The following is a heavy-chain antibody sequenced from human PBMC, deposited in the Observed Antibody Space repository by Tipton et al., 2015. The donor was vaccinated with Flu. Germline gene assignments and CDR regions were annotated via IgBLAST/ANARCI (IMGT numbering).Heavy chain of an antibody. Sequence: TLSLTCTVSGGSISSYYWSWIRQPPGKGLEWIGYIYYSGSTNYNPSLKSRVTISVDTSKNQFSLKLSSVTAADTAVYYCARVHGYYYGMDVWGQGTTVTVSS. CDR3: ARVHGYYYGMDV. CDR1: GGSISSYY. J-gene: IGHJ6*02. CDR2: IYYSGST. V-gene: IGHV4-59*01.